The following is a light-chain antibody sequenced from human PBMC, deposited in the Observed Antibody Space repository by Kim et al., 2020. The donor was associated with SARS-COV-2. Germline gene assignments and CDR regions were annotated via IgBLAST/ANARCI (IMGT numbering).Light chain of an antibody. J-gene: IGKJ1*01. CDR2: KAS. CDR3: QHYYGHSRT. Sequence: DIQMTQSPSTLSASVGDRVTITCRASQSVDGWLAWFQQKPGKAPNLLIYKASSLESGVPSRFSGSGSGTEFTLTISSLQPDDFATYYCQHYYGHSRTFGQGTKVDIK. CDR1: QSVDGW. V-gene: IGKV1-5*03.